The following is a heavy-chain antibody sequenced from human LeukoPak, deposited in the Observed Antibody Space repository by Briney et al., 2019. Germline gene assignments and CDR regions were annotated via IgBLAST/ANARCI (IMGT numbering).Heavy chain of an antibody. CDR1: GYTFTSYG. V-gene: IGHV1-18*01. J-gene: IGHJ2*01. CDR3: ARDPYYYGSGIGVRYFDL. D-gene: IGHD3-10*01. Sequence: EASVKVSCKASGYTFTSYGISWVRQAPGQELEWLGWISTYNGNTDYAQELQGRVTMTTDTSTSTAYMELRSLRSDDTAVYYCARDPYYYGSGIGVRYFDLWGRGTLVTVSS. CDR2: ISTYNGNT.